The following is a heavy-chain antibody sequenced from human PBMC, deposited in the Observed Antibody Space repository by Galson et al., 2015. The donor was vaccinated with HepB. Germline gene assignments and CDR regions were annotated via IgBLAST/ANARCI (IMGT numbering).Heavy chain of an antibody. CDR1: GYTFTSYE. Sequence: SEKVSCKASGYTFTSYEVTWLRLAPGQRREWTGWMNPKHTNTGYAPKFQGRVTMTRDTSMDTAYMELNSLTSEDTAVYYCARAVRNQPLSENWGQGTLVTVSS. CDR2: MNPKHTNT. CDR3: ARAVRNQPLSEN. J-gene: IGHJ4*02. V-gene: IGHV1-8*01. D-gene: IGHD1-14*01.